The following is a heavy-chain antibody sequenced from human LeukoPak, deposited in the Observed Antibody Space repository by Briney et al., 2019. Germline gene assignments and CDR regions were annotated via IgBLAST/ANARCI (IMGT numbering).Heavy chain of an antibody. CDR3: AKDLSGGTWDDAFDI. CDR1: GFTFGSYA. J-gene: IGHJ3*02. CDR2: ISGSGSST. D-gene: IGHD2-15*01. Sequence: PGGSLRLSCAASGFTFGSYAMSWVRQAPGKGLEWVSAISGSGSSTYYADSVKGRFTISRDNSKNTLYLQMNSLRAEDTAVYYCAKDLSGGTWDDAFDIWGQGTMVTVSS. V-gene: IGHV3-23*01.